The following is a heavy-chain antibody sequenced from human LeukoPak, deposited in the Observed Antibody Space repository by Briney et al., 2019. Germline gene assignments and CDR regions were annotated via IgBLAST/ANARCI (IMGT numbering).Heavy chain of an antibody. D-gene: IGHD3-3*01. J-gene: IGHJ3*02. CDR1: GFTFSSYW. CDR2: INTDGSST. Sequence: GGSLRLSCAASGFTFSSYWMHWVRQAPGKGLVWVSRINTDGSSTSYADSVKGRFTISRDNAKNTLYLQMNSLRAEDTAVCYCARDRRATIFGVVTASHAFDIWGQGTMVTVSS. CDR3: ARDRRATIFGVVTASHAFDI. V-gene: IGHV3-74*01.